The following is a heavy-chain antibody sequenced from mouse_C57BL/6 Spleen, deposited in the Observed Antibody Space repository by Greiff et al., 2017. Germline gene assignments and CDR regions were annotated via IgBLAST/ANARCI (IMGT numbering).Heavy chain of an antibody. CDR3: ARYDYDYYYAMDY. CDR1: GYSITSGYY. V-gene: IGHV3-6*01. J-gene: IGHJ4*01. D-gene: IGHD2-4*01. Sequence: DVQLQESGPGLVKPSQSLSLTCSVTGYSITSGYYWNWIRQFPGNKLEWMGYISYDGSNNYNPSLKNRISITRDTSKNQFFLKLNSVTTEDTATYYCARYDYDYYYAMDYWGQGTSVTVSS. CDR2: ISYDGSN.